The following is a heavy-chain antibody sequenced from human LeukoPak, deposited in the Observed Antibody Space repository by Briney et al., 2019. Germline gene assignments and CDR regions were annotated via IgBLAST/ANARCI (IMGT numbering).Heavy chain of an antibody. CDR1: GFTFSSYW. D-gene: IGHD3-22*01. CDR3: VIDSGGVFSYYYDSSGYYSIDY. J-gene: IGHJ4*02. Sequence: PGGSLRLSCAASGFTFSSYWMSWVRQAPGKGLEWVANIKKDGSEKYYVDSVKGRFTISRDNAKNSLYLQMNSLRAEDTAVYYCVIDSGGVFSYYYDSSGYYSIDYWGQGTLVTVSS. V-gene: IGHV3-7*01. CDR2: IKKDGSEK.